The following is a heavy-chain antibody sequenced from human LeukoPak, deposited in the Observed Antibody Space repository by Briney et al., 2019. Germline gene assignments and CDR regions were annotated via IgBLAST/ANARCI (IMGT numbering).Heavy chain of an antibody. D-gene: IGHD6-13*01. CDR1: GFTFSSYA. Sequence: GGSLRLSCAASGFTFSSYAMHWVRQAPGKGLEWVAGISYDGSNKYYADSVKGRFTISRDNSKNTQYLQMNSLRAEDTAVYYCAKDPSWSGYFDYWGQGTLVTVSS. V-gene: IGHV3-30*04. CDR2: ISYDGSNK. J-gene: IGHJ4*02. CDR3: AKDPSWSGYFDY.